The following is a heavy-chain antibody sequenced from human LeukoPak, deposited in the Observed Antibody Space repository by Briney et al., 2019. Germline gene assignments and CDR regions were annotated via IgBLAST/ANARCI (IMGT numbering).Heavy chain of an antibody. CDR1: GYTFSSYG. CDR2: ISAYNGNT. D-gene: IGHD6-13*01. V-gene: IGHV1-18*04. Sequence: ASVKVSCRASGYTFSSYGISWVRQAPGQGPEWMGWISAYNGNTNYAQNFQGRVTMTTDTPTSTAYMELRSLRSDDTAVYYCARDLGAADTLSFFDYWGQGTLVTVSS. J-gene: IGHJ4*02. CDR3: ARDLGAADTLSFFDY.